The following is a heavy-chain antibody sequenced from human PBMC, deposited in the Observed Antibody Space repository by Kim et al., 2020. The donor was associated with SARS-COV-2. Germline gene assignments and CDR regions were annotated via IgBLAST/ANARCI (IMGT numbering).Heavy chain of an antibody. J-gene: IGHJ4*02. CDR3: AKVKSPWCGGSCQFDY. D-gene: IGHD2-15*01. Sequence: GGSLRLSCAASGFTFSSYAMSWVRQAPGKGLEWVSVIYSGGSSTYYADSVKGRFTISRDNSKNTLYLQMNSLRAEDTAVYYCAKVKSPWCGGSCQFDYWGQGTLVTVSS. CDR2: IYSGGSST. V-gene: IGHV3-23*03. CDR1: GFTFSSYA.